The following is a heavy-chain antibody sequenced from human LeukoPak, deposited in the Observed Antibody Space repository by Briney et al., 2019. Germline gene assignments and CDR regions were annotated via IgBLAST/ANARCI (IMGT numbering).Heavy chain of an antibody. V-gene: IGHV1-46*01. CDR1: GYIFTNYY. CDR3: ARDPNGDYIGAFDM. Sequence: GASVKVSCKASGYIFTNYYMHWVRQAPGQGLEWMGIINPSGGSTTYAQKFQGRVTMTRDTSTSTVYMELSSLRSEDTAVYYCARDPNGDYIGAFDMWGPGTMVTVSS. CDR2: INPSGGST. J-gene: IGHJ3*02. D-gene: IGHD4-17*01.